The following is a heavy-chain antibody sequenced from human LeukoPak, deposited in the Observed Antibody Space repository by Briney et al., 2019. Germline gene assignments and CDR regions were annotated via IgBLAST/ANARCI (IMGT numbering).Heavy chain of an antibody. Sequence: GGSLRLSCAASGFTFSNHGMHWVRQAPGKGLEWVAVISYDGSNKYYADSVKGRFTISRDNSKNTLYLQMNSLRAEDTAVYSCAKGYKWNENNWFDPWGQGTLVTVSS. J-gene: IGHJ5*02. CDR3: AKGYKWNENNWFDP. V-gene: IGHV3-30*18. CDR1: GFTFSNHG. D-gene: IGHD1-1*01. CDR2: ISYDGSNK.